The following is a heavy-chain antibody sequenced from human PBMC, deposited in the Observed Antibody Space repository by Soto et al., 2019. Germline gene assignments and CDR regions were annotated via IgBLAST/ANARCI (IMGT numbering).Heavy chain of an antibody. D-gene: IGHD2-2*02. Sequence: QVQLQESGPGLVKPSETLSLTFTVSGGSISSYYWSWIRQPPGKGLEWIGYIYYSGRTNYNPSLNSRVTLSVDTSKNQFSLKLSSVTAADTAVYYCARGYCSSTICYIWDNWFDPRGQGTLVTVSS. J-gene: IGHJ5*02. CDR1: GGSISSYY. CDR2: IYYSGRT. V-gene: IGHV4-59*01. CDR3: ARGYCSSTICYIWDNWFDP.